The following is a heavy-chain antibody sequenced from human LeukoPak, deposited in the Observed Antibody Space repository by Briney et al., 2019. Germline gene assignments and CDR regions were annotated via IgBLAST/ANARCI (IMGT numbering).Heavy chain of an antibody. J-gene: IGHJ6*02. D-gene: IGHD3-10*01. CDR1: GGSISSSSYY. CDR2: IYHSGST. Sequence: PSETLSLTCTVSGGSISSSSYYWGWIRQPPGKGLEWIGSIYHSGSTSCNPSLKSRVSISVDTSKNQFSLKLSSVTAADTAVYYCARIGNYDSGSSIGMDVWGQGTTVTVSS. V-gene: IGHV4-39*07. CDR3: ARIGNYDSGSSIGMDV.